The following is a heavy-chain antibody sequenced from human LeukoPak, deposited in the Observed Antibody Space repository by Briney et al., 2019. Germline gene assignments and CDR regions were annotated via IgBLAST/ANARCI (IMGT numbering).Heavy chain of an antibody. CDR1: GYTFSSYD. V-gene: IGHV1-8*03. CDR3: ARGLWFGELDTSYYYYMDV. D-gene: IGHD3-10*01. CDR2: MNPNSGNT. Sequence: ASVKVSCKASGYTFSSYDINWVRQATGQGLEWMGWMNPNSGNTGYAQKFQGRVTITRNTSISTAYMELSSLTSEDTAVYYCARGLWFGELDTSYYYYMDVWGKGTTVTVSS. J-gene: IGHJ6*03.